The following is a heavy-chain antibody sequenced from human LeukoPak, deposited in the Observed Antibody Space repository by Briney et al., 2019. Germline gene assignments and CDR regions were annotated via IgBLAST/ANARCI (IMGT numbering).Heavy chain of an antibody. CDR2: INPNSGDT. Sequence: ASVKVSCKASGYTFTGYYMHWVRQAPGQGLEWMGWINPNSGDTNYAQEFQGRVTMTRDTSISTAYMELSRLRSDDTAVYYCARVRYRLAETYIDYWGQGTLVTVSS. V-gene: IGHV1-2*02. D-gene: IGHD3-16*01. CDR1: GYTFTGYY. J-gene: IGHJ4*02. CDR3: ARVRYRLAETYIDY.